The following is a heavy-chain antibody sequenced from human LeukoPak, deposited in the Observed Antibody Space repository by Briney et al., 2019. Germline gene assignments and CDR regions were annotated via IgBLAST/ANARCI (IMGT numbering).Heavy chain of an antibody. J-gene: IGHJ4*02. CDR1: GGTFSSYA. Sequence: GASVKVSCKASGGTFSSYAISWVRQAPGQGLEWMGRIIPILGIANYAQKFQGRVTITADKSTSTAYMELSSLRSEDTAVYYCARNGDRGQPYYFDYWGQGTLVTVSS. V-gene: IGHV1-69*04. CDR3: ARNGDRGQPYYFDY. D-gene: IGHD3-16*01. CDR2: IIPILGIA.